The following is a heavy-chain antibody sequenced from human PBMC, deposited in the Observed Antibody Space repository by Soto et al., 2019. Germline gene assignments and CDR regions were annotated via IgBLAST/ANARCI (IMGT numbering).Heavy chain of an antibody. CDR1: GYTFTSYY. Sequence: ASVKVSCKASGYTFTSYYMHWVRQAPGQGLEWMGIINPSGGSTSYAQKFQGRVTMTRDTSTSTVYMELSSLRSEATAVYYCLVFFGAFDIWGQGTMVTVSS. J-gene: IGHJ3*02. D-gene: IGHD3-3*01. V-gene: IGHV1-46*01. CDR3: LVFFGAFDI. CDR2: INPSGGST.